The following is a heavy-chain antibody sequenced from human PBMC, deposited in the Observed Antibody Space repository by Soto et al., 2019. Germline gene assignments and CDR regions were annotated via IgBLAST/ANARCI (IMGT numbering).Heavy chain of an antibody. J-gene: IGHJ5*02. V-gene: IGHV3-30*18. CDR1: GFTFSSYG. CDR3: AKDLLKYHLTNWFDP. CDR2: ISYDGSNK. Sequence: QVQLVESGGGVVQPGRSLRLSCAASGFTFSSYGMHWVRQAPGKGLEWVAVISYDGSNKYYADSVKGRFTISRDNSKNTLYLQMNSLRAEDTAVYYCAKDLLKYHLTNWFDPWGQGTLVTVSS. D-gene: IGHD2-2*01.